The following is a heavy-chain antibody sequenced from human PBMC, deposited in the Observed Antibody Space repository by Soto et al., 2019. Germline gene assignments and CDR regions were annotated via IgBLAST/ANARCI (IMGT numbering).Heavy chain of an antibody. J-gene: IGHJ4*02. D-gene: IGHD6-19*01. V-gene: IGHV4-39*01. CDR2: IYYSGST. CDR1: GGSISSSSYY. Sequence: SETLSLTCTVSGGSISSSSYYWGWIRQPPGKGLEWIGSIYYSGSTYYNPSLKSRVTISVDTSKNQFSLKLSSVTAADTAVYYCARTSLAVPDYWGQGTLVTVSS. CDR3: ARTSLAVPDY.